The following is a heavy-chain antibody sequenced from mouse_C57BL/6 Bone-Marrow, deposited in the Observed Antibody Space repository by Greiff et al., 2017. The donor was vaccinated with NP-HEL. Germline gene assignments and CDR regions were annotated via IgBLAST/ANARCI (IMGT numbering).Heavy chain of an antibody. J-gene: IGHJ4*01. D-gene: IGHD2-4*01. Sequence: EVQGVESGGGLVQPGGSLSLSCAASGFTFTDYYMSWVRQPPGKALEWLGFLRTTANGYTTEYSASVKGRFTISRDNSKSILYLQMNALRAEDSATYYCARSIYYDYADDPFYAMDYWGQGTSVTVSS. V-gene: IGHV7-3*01. CDR1: GFTFTDYY. CDR2: LRTTANGYTT. CDR3: ARSIYYDYADDPFYAMDY.